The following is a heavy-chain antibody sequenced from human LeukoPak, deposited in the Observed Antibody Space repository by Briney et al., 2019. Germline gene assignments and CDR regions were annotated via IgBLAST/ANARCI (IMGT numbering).Heavy chain of an antibody. J-gene: IGHJ4*02. D-gene: IGHD6-6*01. CDR1: GGTFSSYA. CDR3: ARDPDSSSPDAHFDY. Sequence: SVKVSCKASGGTFSSYAISWVRQAPGQGLEWMGRIIPILGIANYAQKFQGRVTITADKSTSTAYMELSSLRSEDTAVYYCARDPDSSSPDAHFDYRGQGTLVTVSS. V-gene: IGHV1-69*04. CDR2: IIPILGIA.